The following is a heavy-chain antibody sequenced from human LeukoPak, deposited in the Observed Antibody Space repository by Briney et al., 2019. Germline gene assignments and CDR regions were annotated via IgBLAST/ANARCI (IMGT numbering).Heavy chain of an antibody. CDR2: ISYDGSNK. V-gene: IGHV3-30-3*01. D-gene: IGHD3-3*01. Sequence: PGRSLRLSCAASGFTFSSYAMHWVRQAPGKGLEWVAVISYDGSNKYYADSVKGRFTISRDNSKNTLYLQMNSLRAEDTAVYYCARDHHTSYYDFWSGYWFGMDVWGQGTRSPSP. J-gene: IGHJ6*02. CDR3: ARDHHTSYYDFWSGYWFGMDV. CDR1: GFTFSSYA.